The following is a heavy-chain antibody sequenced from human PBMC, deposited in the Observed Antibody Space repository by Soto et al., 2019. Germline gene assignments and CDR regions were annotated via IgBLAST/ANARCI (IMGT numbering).Heavy chain of an antibody. Sequence: QVQLQGSGPGLVKPSETLSLTCTVSGASVSSNSYYWSWIRQPPGKGLEWLGCIYYSGSTKYNPSLKSRVTISKDTSKNQFSLNLSSVTSADTAVYFWARATVLEGRNVIEAFDIWGEGTMVTVSS. J-gene: IGHJ3*02. CDR1: GASVSSNSYY. CDR3: ARATVLEGRNVIEAFDI. V-gene: IGHV4-61*01. D-gene: IGHD3-16*02. CDR2: IYYSGST.